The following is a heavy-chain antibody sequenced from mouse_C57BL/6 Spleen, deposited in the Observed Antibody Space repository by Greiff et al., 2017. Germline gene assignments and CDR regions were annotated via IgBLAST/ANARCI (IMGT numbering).Heavy chain of an antibody. Sequence: EVQLQQSGPELVKPGASVKISCKASGYSFTGYYMNWVKQSPEKSLEWIGEINPSTGGTTYNQKFKAKATLTVDKSSSTAYMQLKSLTSEDSAVYYCARGDYFDYWGQGTTLTVSS. CDR3: ARGDYFDY. J-gene: IGHJ2*01. CDR2: INPSTGGT. CDR1: GYSFTGYY. V-gene: IGHV1-42*01.